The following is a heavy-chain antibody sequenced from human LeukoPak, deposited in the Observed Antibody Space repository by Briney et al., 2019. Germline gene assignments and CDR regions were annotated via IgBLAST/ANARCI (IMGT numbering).Heavy chain of an antibody. J-gene: IGHJ4*02. CDR2: VTNGGTST. D-gene: IGHD1-26*01. Sequence: GGSLRLSCSGSGVTFSSYAVNWVRQAPGKGLEWVSSVTNGGTSTYYADSVKGRFTISRDDSKNTVYLQMNSLRAEDTAVYYCARGRGSYSADYWGQGTLVTVSS. CDR1: GVTFSSYA. CDR3: ARGRGSYSADY. V-gene: IGHV3-23*01.